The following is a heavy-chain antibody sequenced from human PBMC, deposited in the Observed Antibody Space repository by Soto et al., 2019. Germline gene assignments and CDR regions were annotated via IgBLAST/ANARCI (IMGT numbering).Heavy chain of an antibody. CDR3: VRDKSPAEMAFGY. V-gene: IGHV3-53*01. J-gene: IGHJ4*02. CDR1: GFAVTGNY. D-gene: IGHD2-2*03. Sequence: AGSLRLSCAASGFAVTGNYMSWVRQTTRKGLEWVSILYTGGNTYYADSVQGRFTISRDTSRNTLHLQMNSLRAEDTAMYFCVRDKSPAEMAFGYWGQGTLVTVSS. CDR2: LYTGGNT.